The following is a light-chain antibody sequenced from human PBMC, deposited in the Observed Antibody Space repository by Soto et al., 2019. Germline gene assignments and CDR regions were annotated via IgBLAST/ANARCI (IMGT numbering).Light chain of an antibody. CDR2: GAS. CDR1: QSVSDSY. V-gene: IGKV3-20*01. J-gene: IGKJ3*01. CDR3: QQYGSSPFT. Sequence: EIVLTQSPGTLSLSPGERATLSCRASQSVSDSYLAWYQQKPGQAPRLLIYGASTRATGIPDRFSGSGSGTDFTLTISRLEPGDFAVYYCQQYGSSPFTFGPGTKVDIK.